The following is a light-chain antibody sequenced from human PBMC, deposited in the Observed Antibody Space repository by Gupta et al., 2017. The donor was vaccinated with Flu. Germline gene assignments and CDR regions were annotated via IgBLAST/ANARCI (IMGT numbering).Light chain of an antibody. CDR3: IQYEKLPTT. CDR2: DGS. V-gene: IGKV1-33*01. CDR1: QDISNY. Sequence: DIQMPQSPSSLSASVGDRVTITCQASQDISNYLNWYQQKPGKAPKRLIYDGSNLETGVPSRFSGSGSGTDFTLTISSLKPEDIATYYCIQYEKLPTTFPGWTKAEIK. J-gene: IGKJ4*01.